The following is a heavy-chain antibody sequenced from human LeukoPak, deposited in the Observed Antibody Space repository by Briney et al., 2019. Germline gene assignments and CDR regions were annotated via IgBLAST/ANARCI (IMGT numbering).Heavy chain of an antibody. Sequence: SVKVSCKASGGTFSSYAISWVRQAPGQGLEWMGGIIPIFGTANYAQKFQGRVTITTDESTSTAYMELSSLRSEDTAVYYCARGYGYCSSTSCSDAFDIWGQGTMVTVSS. D-gene: IGHD2-2*03. CDR3: ARGYGYCSSTSCSDAFDI. CDR1: GGTFSSYA. CDR2: IIPIFGTA. J-gene: IGHJ3*02. V-gene: IGHV1-69*05.